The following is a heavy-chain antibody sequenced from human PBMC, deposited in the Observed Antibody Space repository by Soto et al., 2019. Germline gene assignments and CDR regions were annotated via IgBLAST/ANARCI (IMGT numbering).Heavy chain of an antibody. V-gene: IGHV4-34*01. Sequence: SETLSLTCAVYGGSFSGYYWSWIRQPPGKGLEWIGEINHSGSTNYNPSLKSRVTISVDTSKNQFSLKLSSVTAADTAVYYCARRPAAEAFDIWGQGTMVTVSS. J-gene: IGHJ3*02. D-gene: IGHD6-13*01. CDR2: INHSGST. CDR1: GGSFSGYY. CDR3: ARRPAAEAFDI.